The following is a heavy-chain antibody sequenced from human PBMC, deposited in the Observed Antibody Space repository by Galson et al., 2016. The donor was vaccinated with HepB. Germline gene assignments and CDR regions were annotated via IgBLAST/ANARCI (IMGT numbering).Heavy chain of an antibody. CDR3: VKEGYCFFSDCDNSTPTDAFDI. J-gene: IGHJ3*02. D-gene: IGHD1-26*01. V-gene: IGHV3-30*18. CDR1: GFTFSNYD. Sequence: SLRLSCAASGFTFSNYDSHWVRQAPGKGLEWVALISYDGNHKYYADSVKGRFTISRDSSKNTLYLQKDSLRAEDTAVYYCVKEGYCFFSDCDNSTPTDAFDIWSQGTMVTVSS. CDR2: ISYDGNHK.